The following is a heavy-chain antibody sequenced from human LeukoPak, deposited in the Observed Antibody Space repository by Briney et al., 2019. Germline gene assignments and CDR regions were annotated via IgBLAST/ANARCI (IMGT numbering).Heavy chain of an antibody. CDR3: ATDQNDILTGYLKAVYYYGMDV. V-gene: IGHV3-21*01. CDR2: ISSSSSYI. J-gene: IGHJ6*02. CDR1: GFTFGSYS. Sequence: PGGSLRLSCAASGFTFGSYSMNWVRQAPGKGLEWVSSISSSSSYIYYADSVKGRFTISRDNAKNSLYLQMNSLRAEDTAVYYFATDQNDILTGYLKAVYYYGMDVWGQGTTVTVSS. D-gene: IGHD3-9*01.